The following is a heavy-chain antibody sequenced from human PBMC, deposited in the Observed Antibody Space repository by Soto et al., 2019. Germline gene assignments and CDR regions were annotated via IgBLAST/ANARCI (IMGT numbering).Heavy chain of an antibody. V-gene: IGHV3-7*03. CDR3: AYEVVFSGYNSIEFLTHPFDY. J-gene: IGHJ4*02. D-gene: IGHD5-12*01. CDR1: GFTFSSYW. Sequence: PGGSLRLSCAASGFTFSSYWMSWVRQAPEKGQERVANIKQDGNSSYFVDSVKGRFTISRDNAKNTLYLQMNSLRAEDTAVYYCAYEVVFSGYNSIEFLTHPFDYWGQGTLVTVSS. CDR2: IKQDGNSS.